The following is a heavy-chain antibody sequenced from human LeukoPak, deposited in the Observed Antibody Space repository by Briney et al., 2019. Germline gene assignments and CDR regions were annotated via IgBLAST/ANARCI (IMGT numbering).Heavy chain of an antibody. D-gene: IGHD2-21*02. CDR1: GYTFTGYY. J-gene: IGHJ3*02. V-gene: IGHV1-2*06. CDR2: VNHKTGGT. Sequence: ASVKVSCKASGYTFTGYYIHWVRQAPGQGPEWMGRVNHKTGGTNYAQKFQGRVTMTRDTSISTAYMELSRLRSDDTAVYYCASLDYCIGDCYPSTDAFNIWGQGTMVTVSS. CDR3: ASLDYCIGDCYPSTDAFNI.